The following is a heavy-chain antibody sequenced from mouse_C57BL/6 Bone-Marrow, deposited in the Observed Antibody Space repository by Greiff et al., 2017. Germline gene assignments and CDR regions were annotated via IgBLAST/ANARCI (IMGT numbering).Heavy chain of an antibody. Sequence: EVMLVESGGDLVKPGGSLKLSCAASGFTFSSYGMSWVRQTPDKRLEWVATISSGGSYTYYPDSVKGRFPISRDNAKNTLDLRRSSLKSEDTDMYYSALTKMSACAYWGQGTLVTVSA. CDR3: ALTKMSACAY. CDR1: GFTFSSYG. CDR2: ISSGGSYT. D-gene: IGHD2-4*01. V-gene: IGHV5-6*01. J-gene: IGHJ3*01.